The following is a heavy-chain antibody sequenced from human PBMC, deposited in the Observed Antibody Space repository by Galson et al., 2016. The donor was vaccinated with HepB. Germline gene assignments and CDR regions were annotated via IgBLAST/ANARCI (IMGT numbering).Heavy chain of an antibody. CDR1: GGSISSYY. D-gene: IGHD3-22*01. J-gene: IGHJ6*03. CDR2: IYYTGST. V-gene: IGHV4-59*01. Sequence: TLSLTCTVSGGSISSYYWSWIRQPPGKGLEWIGYIYYTGSTNNNPSLNSRVTISVDTSKNQFFLKLSPVTAADTAVYYCARTDYYDSSGPRDFYYMDVWGKGTTVTVSS. CDR3: ARTDYYDSSGPRDFYYMDV.